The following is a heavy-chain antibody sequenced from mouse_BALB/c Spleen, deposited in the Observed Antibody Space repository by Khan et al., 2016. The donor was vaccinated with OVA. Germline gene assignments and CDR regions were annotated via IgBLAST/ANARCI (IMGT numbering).Heavy chain of an antibody. J-gene: IGHJ3*01. CDR2: ISSGGSYT. V-gene: IGHV5-6*01. CDR1: GFTFSSYG. D-gene: IGHD1-2*01. Sequence: EVELVESGGDLVKPGGSLKLSCAAPGFTFSSYGMSWVRQTPDKRLEWVATISSGGSYTYYPDSVKGRFTISRDNAKNNLYLQMSSLKSEDTAMYYCASLEGGYCGCGGWFAYWGQGTLVTVSA. CDR3: ASLEGGYCGCGGWFAY.